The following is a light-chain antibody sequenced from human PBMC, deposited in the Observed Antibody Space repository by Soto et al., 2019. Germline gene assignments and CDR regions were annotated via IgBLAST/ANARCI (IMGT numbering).Light chain of an antibody. J-gene: IGLJ2*01. CDR3: AACDDSLSAPV. CDR1: SSNIGSNY. Sequence: QSVLTQPPSASATPGQRITISCFGSSSNIGSNYGYWYQQLPGTAPKLLISRDDERPSGVPDRFSGSKSGTSASLAISGVRSEDEADYFCAACDDSLSAPVFGGGTKVTVL. V-gene: IGLV1-47*01. CDR2: RDD.